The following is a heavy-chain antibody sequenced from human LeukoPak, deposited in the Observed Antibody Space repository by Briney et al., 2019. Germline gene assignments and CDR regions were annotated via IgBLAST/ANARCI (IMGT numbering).Heavy chain of an antibody. D-gene: IGHD3-10*01. Sequence: PSETLSLTCTVSGGSISSYYWSWIRQPPGKGLEWIGYIYYSGSTNYNPSLKSRVTISVDTSKNQFSLKLSSVTAADTAVYYCARVLLRSCDAFDIWGQGTMVTVSS. CDR2: IYYSGST. CDR1: GGSISSYY. J-gene: IGHJ3*02. V-gene: IGHV4-59*01. CDR3: ARVLLRSCDAFDI.